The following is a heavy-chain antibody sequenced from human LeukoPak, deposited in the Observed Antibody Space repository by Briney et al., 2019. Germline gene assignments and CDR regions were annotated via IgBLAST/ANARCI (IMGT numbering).Heavy chain of an antibody. J-gene: IGHJ3*02. V-gene: IGHV3-48*02. CDR2: ISSSSSTI. Sequence: PPGGSLRLSCAASGFTLSSHSMNWVRQAPGKGLEWVSYISSSSSTIYYADSVKGRFTISRDNAKNSLYLQMNSLRDEDTAVYYCARDRDYCSSTSCYSDAFDIWGQGTMVTVSS. CDR1: GFTLSSHS. D-gene: IGHD2-2*01. CDR3: ARDRDYCSSTSCYSDAFDI.